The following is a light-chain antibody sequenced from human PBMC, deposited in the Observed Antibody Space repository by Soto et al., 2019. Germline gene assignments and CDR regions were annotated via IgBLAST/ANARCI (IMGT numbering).Light chain of an antibody. CDR1: NGDVGGYYY. Sequence: LTEPSSVSRSPGQSITISCTGSNGDVGGYYYVSWYQQHPGKSPKLIIYEVTNRPSGVSNRFSGSKSGSTASLTISGLQFEVEADYHCASYSSLSTRVFGTGTTVTV. CDR2: EVT. V-gene: IGLV2-14*01. CDR3: ASYSSLSTRV. J-gene: IGLJ1*01.